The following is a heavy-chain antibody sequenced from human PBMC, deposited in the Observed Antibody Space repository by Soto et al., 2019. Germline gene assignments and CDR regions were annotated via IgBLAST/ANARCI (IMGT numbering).Heavy chain of an antibody. CDR3: ARKDYYGAGIYYFDH. CDR2: INAANGDT. CDR1: GYTFTSYP. V-gene: IGHV1-3*01. Sequence: QVQLVQSGADLREPGASVKVSCKASGYTFTSYPVHWVRQAPGQRLQWMGWINAANGDTGYSQKLQGRVTFTRDTSASTLYMELSSLTSEDTAVYYCARKDYYGAGIYYFDHWGQGTLVTVSS. D-gene: IGHD3-10*01. J-gene: IGHJ4*02.